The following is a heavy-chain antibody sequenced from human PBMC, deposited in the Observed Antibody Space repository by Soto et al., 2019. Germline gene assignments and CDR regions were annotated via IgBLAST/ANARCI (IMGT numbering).Heavy chain of an antibody. V-gene: IGHV1-69*13. J-gene: IGHJ5*02. CDR3: ARDPYSSGWRAKNWFDP. CDR2: IIPIFGTA. Sequence: GASVKVSCKASGGTFSSYAISWVRQAPGQGLEWMGGIIPIFGTANYAQKFQGRVTITADESTSTAYMELSSLRSEGTAVYYCARDPYSSGWRAKNWFDPWGQGTLVTVSS. CDR1: GGTFSSYA. D-gene: IGHD6-19*01.